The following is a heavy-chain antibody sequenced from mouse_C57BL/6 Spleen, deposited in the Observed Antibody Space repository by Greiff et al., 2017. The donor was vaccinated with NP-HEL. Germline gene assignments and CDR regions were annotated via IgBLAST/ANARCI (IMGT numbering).Heavy chain of an antibody. CDR3: ARHTITTVVATDAMDY. Sequence: EVQLQQSGGDLVKPGGSLKLSCAASGFTFSSYGMSWVRQTPDKRLEWVATISSGGSYTYYPDSVKGRFTISRDNAKNTLYLQMSSLKSEDTAMYYCARHTITTVVATDAMDYWGQGTSVTVSS. D-gene: IGHD1-1*01. CDR2: ISSGGSYT. J-gene: IGHJ4*01. CDR1: GFTFSSYG. V-gene: IGHV5-6*01.